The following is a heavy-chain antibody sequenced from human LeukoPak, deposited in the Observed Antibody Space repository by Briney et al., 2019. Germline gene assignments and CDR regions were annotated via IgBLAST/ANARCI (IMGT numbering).Heavy chain of an antibody. CDR3: ARSHGSGWSP. D-gene: IGHD6-19*01. J-gene: IGHJ5*02. CDR1: GYSISSGSYY. CDR2: IYTSGST. Sequence: SETLSLTCTVSGYSISSGSYYWSWIRQPAGKGLEWIGRIYTSGSTNYNPSLKSRVTISVDTSKNQFSLKLSSVTAADTAVYYRARSHGSGWSPWGQGTLVTVSS. V-gene: IGHV4-61*02.